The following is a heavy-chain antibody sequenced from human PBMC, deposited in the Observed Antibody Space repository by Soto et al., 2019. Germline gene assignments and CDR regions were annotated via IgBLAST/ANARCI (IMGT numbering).Heavy chain of an antibody. D-gene: IGHD3-3*01. Sequence: EAHLVESGGDLVQPGRSLRLSCTASGFTFDDYAMHWVRQVPGKGLEWVSSISWNSGNIVYADSVKGRFTISRDSANNSLYLQMSSLRAEDTALYYCAKGAVTSIFGYFDYWGQGTLVTVSS. CDR2: ISWNSGNI. J-gene: IGHJ4*02. CDR1: GFTFDDYA. CDR3: AKGAVTSIFGYFDY. V-gene: IGHV3-9*01.